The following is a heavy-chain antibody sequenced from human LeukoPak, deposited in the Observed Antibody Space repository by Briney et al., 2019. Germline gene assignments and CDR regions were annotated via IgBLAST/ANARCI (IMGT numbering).Heavy chain of an antibody. CDR3: ARDWGAYYHFFDY. Sequence: GGSLRLSCEACGFSMSVYWMSWVRQAPGKGLEWVGSIKQDGSERNYVDSVKGRFTISRDNAKKSLYLQMNSVRAEDTAVYYCARDWGAYYHFFDYWGQGTLVTVSS. CDR2: IKQDGSER. V-gene: IGHV3-7*01. D-gene: IGHD3-22*01. J-gene: IGHJ4*02. CDR1: GFSMSVYW.